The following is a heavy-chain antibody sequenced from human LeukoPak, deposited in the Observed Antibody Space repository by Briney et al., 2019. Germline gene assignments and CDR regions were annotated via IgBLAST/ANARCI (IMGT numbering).Heavy chain of an antibody. V-gene: IGHV4-59*12. J-gene: IGHJ4*02. Sequence: SETLSLTCTVSGGSISSYYWSWIRQPPGKGLEWIGYIYYSGSTNYNPSLKSGVTISVDTSKNQFFLKLSSVTAADTAVYYCARETSGDYPRDPLWYFDYWGQGTQVTVS. CDR2: IYYSGST. D-gene: IGHD4-17*01. CDR3: ARETSGDYPRDPLWYFDY. CDR1: GGSISSYY.